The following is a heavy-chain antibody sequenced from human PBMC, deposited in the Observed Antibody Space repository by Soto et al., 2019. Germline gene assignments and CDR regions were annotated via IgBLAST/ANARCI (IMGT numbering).Heavy chain of an antibody. CDR2: INPSGGGT. CDR1: GYTFTSYY. J-gene: IGHJ4*02. Sequence: ASVKVSCKASGYTFTSYYMHWVRQAPGQGLEWMGIINPSGGGTSYARKFQGRVTMTRGTSTNTVYMDLTSLRSEDTAVYYCARDGGSTPGNDYWGQGTLVTVSS. V-gene: IGHV1-46*01. D-gene: IGHD2-15*01. CDR3: ARDGGSTPGNDY.